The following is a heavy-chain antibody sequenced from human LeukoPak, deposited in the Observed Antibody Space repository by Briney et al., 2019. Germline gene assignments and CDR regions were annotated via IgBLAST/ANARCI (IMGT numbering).Heavy chain of an antibody. J-gene: IGHJ4*02. CDR1: GFTFSSYS. V-gene: IGHV3-21*01. CDR3: ARLPTLYYDILTGYHDY. CDR2: ISSSSSYI. Sequence: GGSLRLSCAASGFTFSSYSMNWVRQAPGKGLEWVSSISSSSSYIYYADSVKGRFAISRGNAKNSLYLQMNSLRAEDTAVYYCARLPTLYYDILTGYHDYWGQGTLVTVSS. D-gene: IGHD3-9*01.